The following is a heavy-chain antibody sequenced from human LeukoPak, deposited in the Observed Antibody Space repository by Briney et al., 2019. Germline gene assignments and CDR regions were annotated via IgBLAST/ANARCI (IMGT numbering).Heavy chain of an antibody. D-gene: IGHD3-22*01. V-gene: IGHV4-39*01. CDR2: IYYDGST. J-gene: IGHJ4*02. CDR3: ASAFDYYDSSGPLDY. Sequence: SETLSLTCSVSGGSISGGPYYWGWIRQPPGKGLEWIGSIYYDGSTNYNPSLKSRVTISVDTSKNQFSLKLSSVTAADTAVYYCASAFDYYDSSGPLDYWGQGTLVTVSS. CDR1: GGSISGGPYY.